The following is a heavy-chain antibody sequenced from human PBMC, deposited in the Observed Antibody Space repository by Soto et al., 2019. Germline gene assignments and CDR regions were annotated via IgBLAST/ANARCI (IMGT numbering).Heavy chain of an antibody. V-gene: IGHV4-31*03. J-gene: IGHJ5*02. CDR1: GGSISSGGYY. CDR3: ARLGSRIDGRKNWFDP. D-gene: IGHD2-15*01. Sequence: PSETLSLTCTVSGGSISSGGYYWSWIRQHPGKGLEWIGYIYYSGSTYYNPSLKSRVTISVDTSKNQFSLKLSSVTAADTAVYYCARLGSRIDGRKNWFDPWGQGTLVTVSS. CDR2: IYYSGST.